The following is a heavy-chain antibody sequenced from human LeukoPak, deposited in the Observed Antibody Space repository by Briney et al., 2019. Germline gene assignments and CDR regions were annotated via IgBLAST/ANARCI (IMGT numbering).Heavy chain of an antibody. Sequence: PSETLSLTCTVSGGSIRSYYWIWIRQPPGKGLEWIGYVYYSGNTNYNPSLKSRVTISVDTSKNQFSLKLSSVTAADTAVYYCARAGVGATYYYYGMDVWGQGTTVTVSS. CDR1: GGSIRSYY. CDR3: ARAGVGATYYYYGMDV. CDR2: VYYSGNT. D-gene: IGHD1-26*01. V-gene: IGHV4-59*12. J-gene: IGHJ6*02.